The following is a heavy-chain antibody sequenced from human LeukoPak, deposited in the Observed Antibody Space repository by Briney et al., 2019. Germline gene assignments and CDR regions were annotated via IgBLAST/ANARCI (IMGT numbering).Heavy chain of an antibody. V-gene: IGHV3-30*18. CDR2: ISYDGSNK. CDR1: GFTFSSYG. D-gene: IGHD4-23*01. Sequence: GGSLRLSCAASGFTFSSYGMHWVRQDPGKGLEWVAVISYDGSNKYYADSVKGRFTISRDNSKNTLYLQMNSLRAEDTAVYYCAKVNYGGNSDYFDYWGQGTLVTVSS. J-gene: IGHJ4*02. CDR3: AKVNYGGNSDYFDY.